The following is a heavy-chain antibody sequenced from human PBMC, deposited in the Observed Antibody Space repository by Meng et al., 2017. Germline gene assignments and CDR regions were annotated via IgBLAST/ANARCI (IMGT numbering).Heavy chain of an antibody. CDR3: ARLGVRGYSGYTPYYFDY. J-gene: IGHJ4*02. CDR2: MNPNSGNT. D-gene: IGHD5-12*01. CDR1: GYIFTSYD. V-gene: IGHV1-8*01. Sequence: QVRLGESGAEVKKPGASVKVSCQASGYIFTSYDNNWVLQDTGQGLEWMGWMNPNSGNTGYAQKFQGRVTMTRNNSISTAYMELSSMRSEDTAVYYCARLGVRGYSGYTPYYFDYWGQGTLVTVSS.